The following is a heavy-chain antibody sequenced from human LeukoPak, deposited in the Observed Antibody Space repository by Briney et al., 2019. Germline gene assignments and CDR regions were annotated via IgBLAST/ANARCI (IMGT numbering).Heavy chain of an antibody. CDR3: ALEMATIEGAFDI. D-gene: IGHD5-24*01. CDR1: GFTFSSYS. CDR2: ISSSSSYI. V-gene: IGHV3-21*01. Sequence: GGSLRLSCAASGFTFSSYSMNWVRQAPGKGLEWVSSISSSSSYIYYADSVKGRFTIPRDNAKNSLYLQMNSLRAEDTAVYYCALEMATIEGAFDIWGQGTMVTVSS. J-gene: IGHJ3*02.